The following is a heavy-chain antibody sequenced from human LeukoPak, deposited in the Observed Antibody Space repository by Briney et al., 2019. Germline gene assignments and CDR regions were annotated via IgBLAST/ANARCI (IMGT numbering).Heavy chain of an antibody. J-gene: IGHJ4*02. CDR1: GFTFRSYA. CDR3: AKDHATYYFVY. Sequence: GGSLRLSCAASGFTFRSYAMSWVRQAPGKGLEWVSGISGSGGSTYYADSVKGRFTISRDNSKNTLYLQMNSLRAEDTAVYYCAKDHATYYFVYWGQRALVTLSS. V-gene: IGHV3-23*01. CDR2: ISGSGGST.